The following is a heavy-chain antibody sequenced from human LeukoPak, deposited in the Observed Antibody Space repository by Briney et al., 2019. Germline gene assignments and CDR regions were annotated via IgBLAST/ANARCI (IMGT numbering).Heavy chain of an antibody. Sequence: KPGASVKVSCKASGYTFTGYYMHWVRQAPGQGLEWMGWINPNSGGTNYAQKFQGRVTMTRDTSISTAYMELSRLRSDDTAVYYCARVYDVVPAAPFGYWAREPWSPSPQ. CDR2: INPNSGGT. CDR1: GYTFTGYY. J-gene: IGHJ4*02. V-gene: IGHV1-2*02. D-gene: IGHD2-2*01. CDR3: ARVYDVVPAAPFGY.